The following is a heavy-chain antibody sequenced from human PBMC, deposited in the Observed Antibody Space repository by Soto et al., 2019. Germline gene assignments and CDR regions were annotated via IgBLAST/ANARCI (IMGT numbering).Heavy chain of an antibody. J-gene: IGHJ4*02. V-gene: IGHV1-2*02. CDR1: GYTFTGYY. CDR2: INPNSGGT. D-gene: IGHD5-12*01. CDR3: ARGPHSGYDPEPFDY. Sequence: QVQLVQSGAEVKKPGASVKVSCKASGYTFTGYYMHWVRQAPGQGLEWMGWINPNSGGTNYAQKFKGRVTMTRDTSISRAYMELRRLRSDDTAVYYCARGPHSGYDPEPFDYWGQGTLVTVSS.